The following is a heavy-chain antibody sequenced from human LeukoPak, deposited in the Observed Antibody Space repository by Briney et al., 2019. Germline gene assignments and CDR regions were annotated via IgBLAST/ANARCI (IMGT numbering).Heavy chain of an antibody. CDR2: INSDESRT. V-gene: IGHV3-74*01. J-gene: IGHJ4*02. CDR3: ARGLNY. CDR1: GFIFNTYW. Sequence: PGGSLRLSCVGSGFIFNTYWMYWVRHAPGKGLVWVSDINSDESRTNYADSVKGRFTNSRDNAKNTLYLQMSSLRAEDTALYYCARGLNYWGQGTRVTVSS.